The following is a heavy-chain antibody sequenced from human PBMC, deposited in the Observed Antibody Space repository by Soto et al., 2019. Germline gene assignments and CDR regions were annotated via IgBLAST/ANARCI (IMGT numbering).Heavy chain of an antibody. CDR2: IVVGSGNT. D-gene: IGHD2-15*01. CDR3: AARGYCSGGSCYGVAFDI. V-gene: IGHV1-58*02. CDR1: GFTFTSSA. J-gene: IGHJ3*02. Sequence: QMQLVQSGPEVKKPGTSVKVSCKASGFTFTSSAMQWVRQARGQRLEWIGWIVVGSGNTNYAQKFQERVTITRDMSTSTADMELSSLRSEDTAVYYCAARGYCSGGSCYGVAFDIWGQGTMVTVSS.